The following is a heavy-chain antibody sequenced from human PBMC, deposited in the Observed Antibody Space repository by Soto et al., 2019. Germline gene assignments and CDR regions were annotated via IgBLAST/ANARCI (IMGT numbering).Heavy chain of an antibody. J-gene: IGHJ4*02. Sequence: QVQLVESGGGLVQPGRSLRLSCVASGFTFSTYALHWVRQAPGKGLEWVALISSDGSITFYADSVRGRFTISRDNSKNTLYLQMNSLRPEDTAVYYCARAYCAYPTTRVVDCWGQGTLVTVSS. CDR3: ARAYCAYPTTRVVDC. CDR2: ISSDGSIT. V-gene: IGHV3-30-3*01. D-gene: IGHD4-4*01. CDR1: GFTFSTYA.